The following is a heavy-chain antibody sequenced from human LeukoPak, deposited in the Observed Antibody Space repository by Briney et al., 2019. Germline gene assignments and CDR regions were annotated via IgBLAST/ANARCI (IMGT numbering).Heavy chain of an antibody. V-gene: IGHV1-3*01. CDR3: ARVRWTTYIDY. CDR1: QYSFTDYA. CDR2: INAGNGNT. D-gene: IGHD5-24*01. Sequence: ASVKVSCKASQYSFTDYAVHWVRQAPGQRLEWMGWINAGNGNTKYSQKFQGRVTITRDTSASTAYMELSSLRSEDTAVYYCARVRWTTYIDYWGQGTLVTVSS. J-gene: IGHJ4*02.